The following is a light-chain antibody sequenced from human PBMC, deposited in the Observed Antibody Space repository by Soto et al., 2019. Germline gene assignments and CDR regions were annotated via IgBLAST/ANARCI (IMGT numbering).Light chain of an antibody. V-gene: IGLV2-14*01. CDR1: SSDVGGYNY. CDR2: DVS. CDR3: NAYTTSNTRQIV. J-gene: IGLJ1*01. Sequence: QSALTQPASVSGSPGQSITISCTGTSSDVGGYNYVSWYQQHPGKAPKFMIYDVSNRPSGVSTRFSGSKSGYTASLTISGLQAEDEAVYHCNAYTTSNTRQIVFGTGTKVTVL.